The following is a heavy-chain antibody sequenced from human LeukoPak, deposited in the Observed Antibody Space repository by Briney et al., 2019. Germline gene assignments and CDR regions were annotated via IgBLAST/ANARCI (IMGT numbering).Heavy chain of an antibody. V-gene: IGHV1-3*01. CDR1: GYTFTSYA. CDR2: INAGNGNT. D-gene: IGHD6-19*01. J-gene: IGHJ4*02. CDR3: ARTSSGWYVDY. Sequence: ASVKVSCKASGYTFTSYAMHWVRQAPGQRLEWMGWINAGNGNTKYSQKFQGRVTMTRNTSISTAYMELSSLRSEDTAVYYCARTSSGWYVDYWGQGTLVTVSS.